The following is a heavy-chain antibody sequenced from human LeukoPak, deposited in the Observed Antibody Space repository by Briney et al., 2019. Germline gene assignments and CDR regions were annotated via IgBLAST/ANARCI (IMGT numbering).Heavy chain of an antibody. CDR2: IYASGKT. J-gene: IGHJ5*02. V-gene: IGHV4-61*02. CDR3: ARGIDNNDHQYKGFDP. D-gene: IGHD1-1*01. CDR1: GGSISSGSYY. Sequence: SQTLSLTCTVSGGSISSGSYYWSWIRQPAGKELEWIGRIYASGKTNYNPSLKSRVTISIDTSKNHFSLKLSSVTAADTAVYYCARGIDNNDHQYKGFDPWGQGTLVTVSS.